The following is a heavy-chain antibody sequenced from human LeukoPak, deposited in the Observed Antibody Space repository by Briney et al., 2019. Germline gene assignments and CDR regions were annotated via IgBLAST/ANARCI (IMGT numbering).Heavy chain of an antibody. J-gene: IGHJ4*02. CDR3: ARRRDYFDY. CDR1: GFDLSAYY. CDR2: ISNSGGNI. V-gene: IGHV3-11*01. Sequence: GGSLRLLCVVSGFDLSAYYKRCIRHAPGKGVEWISYISNSGGNIYFADSVKARFTMSRDNARGSLHLQMNSLRADDTAIYYCARRRDYFDYWGQGTLVTVSS.